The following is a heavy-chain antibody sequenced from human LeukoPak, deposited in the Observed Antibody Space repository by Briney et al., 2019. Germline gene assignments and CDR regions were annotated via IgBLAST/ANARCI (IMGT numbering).Heavy chain of an antibody. Sequence: GGSLRLSCAASGFTFSSYAMSWVRQAPGKGLEWVSAISGSGGSTYYADSVKGRFTISRDNAKNSLYLQMNSLRAEDTAVYYCARGKIAAVSWGQGTLVTVSS. CDR2: ISGSGGST. V-gene: IGHV3-23*01. D-gene: IGHD6-13*01. J-gene: IGHJ5*02. CDR1: GFTFSSYA. CDR3: ARGKIAAVS.